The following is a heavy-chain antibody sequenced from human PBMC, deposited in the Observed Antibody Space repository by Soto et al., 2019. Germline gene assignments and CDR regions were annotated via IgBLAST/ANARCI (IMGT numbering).Heavy chain of an antibody. V-gene: IGHV3-23*01. CDR2: ISGGGDTT. D-gene: IGHD3-10*01. CDR3: AKGRGGSGSLPPGVDF. CDR1: GFTFNNYA. J-gene: IGHJ4*02. Sequence: EVQLLESGGGLVQPGGSLRLSCAASGFTFNNYAMTWVRQAPGKGLEWVSAISGGGDTTSYADSVKGRFTVSRDGSKNTPYLQMSSLRAEDTALYYCAKGRGGSGSLPPGVDFWVQGTLVTVSS.